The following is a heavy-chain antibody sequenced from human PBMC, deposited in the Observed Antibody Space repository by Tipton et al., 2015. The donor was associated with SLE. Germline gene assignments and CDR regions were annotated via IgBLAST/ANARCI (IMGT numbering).Heavy chain of an antibody. D-gene: IGHD3-9*01. CDR1: GYSISSNYY. J-gene: IGHJ4*02. Sequence: TLSLTCSVSGYSISSNYYWGWIRQPPGKGLEWIGVVYHTGGAHYNSSLKSRVNISLDTSKNQFSLQLRSVTAADTAVYFCARQDLGRTATLTFDIWGLGTLVTVSS. CDR2: VYHTGGA. CDR3: ARQDLGRTATLTFDI. V-gene: IGHV4-38-2*01.